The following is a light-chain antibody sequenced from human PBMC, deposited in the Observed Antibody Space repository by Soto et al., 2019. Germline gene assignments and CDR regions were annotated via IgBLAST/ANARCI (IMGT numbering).Light chain of an antibody. CDR1: QSLVYSDGNTY. Sequence: DVVMTQSPLSLPVTLGQPASISCRSSQSLVYSDGNTYLNWFQQRPGQSPRRLIYKVSNRDSGVPDRVSGSGSGTDFTLTISRVEAEDVGVYYGMQGTHWPPVTFGQGTKLEIK. CDR3: MQGTHWPPVT. J-gene: IGKJ2*01. CDR2: KVS. V-gene: IGKV2-30*01.